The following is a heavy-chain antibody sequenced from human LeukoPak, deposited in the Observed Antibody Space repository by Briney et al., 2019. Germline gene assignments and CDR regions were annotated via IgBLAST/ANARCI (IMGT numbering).Heavy chain of an antibody. CDR1: GGSISSGGYS. J-gene: IGHJ4*02. V-gene: IGHV4-30-2*01. CDR3: ARVPEAGAFDY. Sequence: SQTLSLTCAVSGGSISSGGYSWSWIRQPPGKGLEWIGYIYHSGSTYYNPSLKSRVAISVDRSKNQFSLKLSSVTAADTAMYYFARVPEAGAFDYWGQGTLVTVSS. D-gene: IGHD6-13*01. CDR2: IYHSGST.